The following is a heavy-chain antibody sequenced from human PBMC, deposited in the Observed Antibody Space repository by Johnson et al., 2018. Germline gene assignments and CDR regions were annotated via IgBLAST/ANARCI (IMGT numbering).Heavy chain of an antibody. CDR1: GFTVSSNS. V-gene: IGHV3-53*01. Sequence: QLVESGGGLIQPGGSLRLSCAASGFTVSSNSMTWVRQAPGKGLEWVSVIYTGGSTYYADSVKGRFILSRDNPKSTLYLQMNALSAEDTAVYYCAKVATPPKAVLAEYFQLCGQGTLVSVSS. CDR3: AKVATPPKAVLAEYFQL. J-gene: IGHJ1*01. CDR2: IYTGGST. D-gene: IGHD3-16*01.